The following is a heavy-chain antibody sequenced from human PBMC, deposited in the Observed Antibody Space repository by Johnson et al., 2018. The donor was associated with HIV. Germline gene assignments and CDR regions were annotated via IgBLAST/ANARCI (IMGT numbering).Heavy chain of an antibody. CDR2: ISYDGSNK. D-gene: IGHD1-26*01. CDR1: GFIFSSYA. V-gene: IGHV3-30-3*01. Sequence: QVQLVESGGGVVQPGRSLRLSCAASGFIFSSYAMHWVRQAPGKGLEWVAVISYDGSNKYYADSVKGRFTISRDNSKNTLYLQMNSLRAEDTAVYYCARDKGEYYDAFDIWGQGTMVTVSS. CDR3: ARDKGEYYDAFDI. J-gene: IGHJ3*02.